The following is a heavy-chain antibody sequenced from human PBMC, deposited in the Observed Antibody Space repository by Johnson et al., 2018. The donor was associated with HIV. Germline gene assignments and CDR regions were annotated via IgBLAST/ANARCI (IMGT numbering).Heavy chain of an antibody. Sequence: MQLVESGGGFVQPGGSLRLSCAASGFTFSSYWMSWVRQAPGKGLEWVANIKQDGSEKYYVDSVKGRFTISRDNAKNSLYLQMNSLRAEDTAVYYCARVKSYGNWGSRKGGRESRAAFDIWGQGTMVTVSS. CDR3: ARVKSYGNWGSRKGGRESRAAFDI. V-gene: IGHV3-7*01. J-gene: IGHJ3*02. CDR2: IKQDGSEK. CDR1: GFTFSSYW. D-gene: IGHD7-27*01.